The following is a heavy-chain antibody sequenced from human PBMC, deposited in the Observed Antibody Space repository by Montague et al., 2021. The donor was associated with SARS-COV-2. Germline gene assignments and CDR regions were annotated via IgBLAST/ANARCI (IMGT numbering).Heavy chain of an antibody. V-gene: IGHV4-59*01. J-gene: IGHJ6*02. Sequence: SETLSLTCTVSGGSISNYYWSWIRQSPGKGLEWMAYMYYSGSTKYNPSLTIRATISVDTSKNQFPLTLNSMTAADTAVYYCARARGGTIFGVIGDYYGMDIWGQGTTVTVS. CDR2: MYYSGST. D-gene: IGHD3-3*01. CDR1: GGSISNYY. CDR3: ARARGGTIFGVIGDYYGMDI.